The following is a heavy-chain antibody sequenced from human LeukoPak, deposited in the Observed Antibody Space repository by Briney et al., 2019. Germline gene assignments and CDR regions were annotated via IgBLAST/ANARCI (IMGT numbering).Heavy chain of an antibody. Sequence: GGSLRLSCAASGITLSDFWFSWVRQAPGKGLEWVARIKAKIHGETIDYAAPVKGRFTISRDDSKSTLYLQMNSLTTEDTAVYFCAHRDTTMVRVDYWGQGTLVTVSS. CDR1: GITLSDFW. CDR2: IKAKIHGETI. J-gene: IGHJ4*02. V-gene: IGHV3-15*01. CDR3: AHRDTTMVRVDY. D-gene: IGHD5-18*01.